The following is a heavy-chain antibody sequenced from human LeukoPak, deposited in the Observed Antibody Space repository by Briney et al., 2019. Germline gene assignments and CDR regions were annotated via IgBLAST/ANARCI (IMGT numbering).Heavy chain of an antibody. CDR3: AKLSGYPGAY. Sequence: GGSLRLSCAASGFTFSSYAMSWVRQAPGKGLEWVSDITGGGGSTYYADSVKGRFTISRDNSENTLYLQMNSLRAEDTAVYFCAKLSGYPGAYWGQGTLATVSS. J-gene: IGHJ4*02. CDR1: GFTFSSYA. V-gene: IGHV3-23*01. CDR2: ITGGGGST. D-gene: IGHD3-22*01.